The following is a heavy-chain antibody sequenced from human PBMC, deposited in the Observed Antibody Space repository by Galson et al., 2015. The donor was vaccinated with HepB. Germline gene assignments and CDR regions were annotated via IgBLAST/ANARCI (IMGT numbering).Heavy chain of an antibody. CDR1: KFTLSNYW. CDR3: ARSGYDSALDY. V-gene: IGHV3-7*01. Sequence: SLRLSCAASKFTLSNYWMVWVRRAPGKGLEWVANTNGLGSEKYYVESVKGRFTISRDNAKNSVYLQMNSLRAEETAVYYCARSGYDSALDYWGQGTLVTVSS. CDR2: TNGLGSEK. J-gene: IGHJ4*02. D-gene: IGHD6-19*01.